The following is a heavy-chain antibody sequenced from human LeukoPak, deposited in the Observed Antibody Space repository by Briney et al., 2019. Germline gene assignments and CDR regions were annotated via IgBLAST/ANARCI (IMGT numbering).Heavy chain of an antibody. CDR3: YARYMIVVVRPDRRVGNYYYYGMDV. D-gene: IGHD3-22*01. Sequence: KTSETLSLTCTVSGGSISSYYWNWIRQPPGKGLEWIGNIYYSGSTKYNPSLKSRVTISVDKSKNQFSLKLSSVTAADTAVYYRYARYMIVVVRPDRRVGNYYYYGMDVWGQGTTVTVSS. CDR1: GGSISSYY. CDR2: IYYSGST. J-gene: IGHJ6*02. V-gene: IGHV4-59*12.